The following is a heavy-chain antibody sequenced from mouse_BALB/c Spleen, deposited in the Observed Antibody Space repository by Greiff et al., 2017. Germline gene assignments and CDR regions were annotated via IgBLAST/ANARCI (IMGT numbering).Heavy chain of an antibody. CDR2: IRLKSDNYAT. V-gene: IGHV6-6*02. D-gene: IGHD2-3*01. CDR1: GFTFSSYW. Sequence: EVKLMESGGGLVQPGGSMKLSCVASGFTFSSYWMSWVRQSPEKGLEWVAEIRLKSDNYATHYAESVKGKFTISRDDSKSRLYLQMNSLRAEDTGIYYCTRYDGYYGFAYWGQGTLVTVSA. J-gene: IGHJ3*01. CDR3: TRYDGYYGFAY.